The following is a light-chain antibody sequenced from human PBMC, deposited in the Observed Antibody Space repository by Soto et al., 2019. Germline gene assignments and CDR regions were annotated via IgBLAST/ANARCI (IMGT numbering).Light chain of an antibody. CDR2: WAS. CDR3: QQYYTTPRT. CDR1: QNILYISNNKNY. J-gene: IGKJ4*01. Sequence: IGMTQSPDSLSVSLGERATIKCRSSQNILYISNNKNYLAWYQQKPGQPPKLLMYWASTRESGVPDRFSGSGSGTDFTLTIRTLQAEDVAVYYCQQYYTTPRTFGGGTKVEI. V-gene: IGKV4-1*01.